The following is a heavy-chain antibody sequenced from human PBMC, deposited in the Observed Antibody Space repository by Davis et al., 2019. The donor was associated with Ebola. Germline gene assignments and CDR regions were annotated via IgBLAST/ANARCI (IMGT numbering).Heavy chain of an antibody. CDR1: GYRSPDSW. CDR3: ARGEDNRGWTSGWWFDS. J-gene: IGHJ5*01. D-gene: IGHD6-19*01. Sequence: GESLMTSCEASGYRSPDSWIGWVRQMPGKGLEWIGIIFPRDSDPRYSPSFQGQVTISVDKSISTAYLRWSSLKASDTTIYFCARGEDNRGWTSGWWFDSWGQGTRVTVSS. V-gene: IGHV5-51*01. CDR2: IFPRDSDP.